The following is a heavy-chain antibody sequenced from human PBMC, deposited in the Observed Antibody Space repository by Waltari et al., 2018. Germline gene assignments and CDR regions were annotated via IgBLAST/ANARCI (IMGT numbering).Heavy chain of an antibody. Sequence: QVQLVQSGAEVKKPGSSVKVSCKASGGTFSSYAISWVRQAPGQGLEWMGGISPSVGTANYAQKVQGRVRITADESTSTAYMELSSLRAEDTAVYYCARDWGDGMDVWGQGTTVTVSS. D-gene: IGHD3-10*01. CDR3: ARDWGDGMDV. CDR2: ISPSVGTA. V-gene: IGHV1-69*01. CDR1: GGTFSSYA. J-gene: IGHJ6*02.